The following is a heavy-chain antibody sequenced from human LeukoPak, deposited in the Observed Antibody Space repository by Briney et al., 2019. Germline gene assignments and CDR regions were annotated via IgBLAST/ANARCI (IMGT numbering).Heavy chain of an antibody. D-gene: IGHD3-3*01. CDR2: IYISGSGST. CDR3: ATGIRFLDY. Sequence: SETLSLTCTVSGGSISSYYWSWIRQPAGKGLEWIGRIYISGSGSTNYNPSLKSRVTISVDTSKNQFSLKLSSVTAADTAVYYCATGIRFLDYWGQGTLVTVSS. CDR1: GGSISSYY. V-gene: IGHV4-4*07. J-gene: IGHJ4*02.